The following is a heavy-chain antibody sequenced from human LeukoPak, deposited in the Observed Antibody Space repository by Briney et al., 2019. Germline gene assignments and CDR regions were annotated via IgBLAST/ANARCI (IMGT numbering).Heavy chain of an antibody. D-gene: IGHD3-10*01. V-gene: IGHV4-4*07. CDR3: ARESSGSYYNPQGYMDV. CDR2: IFTNGIT. CDR1: GGSISIYY. J-gene: IGHJ6*03. Sequence: SETLSLTCTVSGGSISIYYWNWIRQPAGKRLEWIGRIFTNGITNYNPSLKSRVTMSVDTSKNQFSLNLSSVTAADTAVYYCARESSGSYYNPQGYMDVWGKGTTVTVSS.